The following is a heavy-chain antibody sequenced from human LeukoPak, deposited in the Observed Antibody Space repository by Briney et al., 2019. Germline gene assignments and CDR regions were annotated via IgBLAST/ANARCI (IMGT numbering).Heavy chain of an antibody. CDR3: ARGRYFDWLFLDY. J-gene: IGHJ4*02. Sequence: GASVKVSCKASGYTFTGYYMHWVRQAPGKGLEWMGWINPNSGGTNYAQKFQGWVTMTRDTSISTAYMELSRLRSDDTAVYYCARGRYFDWLFLDYWGQGTLVTVSS. D-gene: IGHD3-9*01. V-gene: IGHV1-2*04. CDR2: INPNSGGT. CDR1: GYTFTGYY.